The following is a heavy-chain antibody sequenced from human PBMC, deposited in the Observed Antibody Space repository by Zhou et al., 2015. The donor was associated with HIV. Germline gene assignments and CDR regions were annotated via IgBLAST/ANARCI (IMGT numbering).Heavy chain of an antibody. J-gene: IGHJ4*02. CDR3: ARGPIDAIVGATTGGDYFDY. Sequence: QVQLVQSGAEVKKPGSSVKVSCKASGGTFSSYTISWVRQAPGQGLEWMGRIIPILGIANYAQKFQGRVTITADKSTSTAYMELSSLRSEDTAVYYCARGPIDAIVGATTGGDYFDYWGQGTLVTVSS. CDR1: GGTFSSYT. D-gene: IGHD1-26*01. V-gene: IGHV1-69*02. CDR2: IIPILGIA.